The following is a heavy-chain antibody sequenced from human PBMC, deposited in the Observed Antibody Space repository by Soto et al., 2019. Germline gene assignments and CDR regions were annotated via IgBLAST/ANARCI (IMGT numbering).Heavy chain of an antibody. J-gene: IGHJ4*02. Sequence: VQLQQWGAGLLKPSETLSLTCAVYGGSFSGYYWSWIRQPPGKGLEWIGEINHSGSTNYNPSLKSRVTISVDTSKNQFSLKLSSVTAADTAVYYCALVEYSSSNFDYWGQGTLVTVSS. CDR3: ALVEYSSSNFDY. V-gene: IGHV4-34*01. CDR2: INHSGST. CDR1: GGSFSGYY. D-gene: IGHD6-6*01.